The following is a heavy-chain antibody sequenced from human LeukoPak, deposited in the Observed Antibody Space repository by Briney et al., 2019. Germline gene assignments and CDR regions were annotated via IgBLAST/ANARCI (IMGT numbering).Heavy chain of an antibody. Sequence: GGSLRLSCAASGFTVSDNYMTWVRQAPGKGLEWVSVIYSSGTTYYADSVKGRFTISRDNSKNTLFLQMNSLRAEDTAVYYCASNQNGYHFDYWGQGTLVTVSS. D-gene: IGHD5-18*01. V-gene: IGHV3-53*01. CDR2: IYSSGTT. CDR1: GFTVSDNY. J-gene: IGHJ4*02. CDR3: ASNQNGYHFDY.